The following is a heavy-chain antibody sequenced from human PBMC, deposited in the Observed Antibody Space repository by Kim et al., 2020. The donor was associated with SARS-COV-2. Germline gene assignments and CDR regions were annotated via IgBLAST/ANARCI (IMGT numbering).Heavy chain of an antibody. D-gene: IGHD2-15*01. CDR2: VSYSGRT. V-gene: IGHV4-59*08. Sequence: SETLSLTCTVSGGSINNYYWNWMRQPPGKGLEWIGYVSYSGRTTYNPSLEIRITMSVDTSKNQFLLQLTSVTAADTAVYFCPRRGPGLLPLNACFDIWR. CDR3: PRRGPGLLPLNACFDI. CDR1: GGSINNYY. J-gene: IGHJ3*02.